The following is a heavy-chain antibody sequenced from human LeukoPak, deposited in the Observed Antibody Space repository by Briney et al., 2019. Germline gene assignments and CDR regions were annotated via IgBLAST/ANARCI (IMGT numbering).Heavy chain of an antibody. V-gene: IGHV3-30-3*01. CDR2: ISYDGSNK. D-gene: IGHD3-22*01. Sequence: PGGSLRLSCAASGFTFSSYAMHWVRQAPGKGLEWVAVISYDGSNKYYADSVKGRFTISRDNSKNTLYLQMNSLRAEDTAVYYCARGAYYDSSGYNFDYWGQGTLVTVSS. J-gene: IGHJ4*02. CDR3: ARGAYYDSSGYNFDY. CDR1: GFTFSSYA.